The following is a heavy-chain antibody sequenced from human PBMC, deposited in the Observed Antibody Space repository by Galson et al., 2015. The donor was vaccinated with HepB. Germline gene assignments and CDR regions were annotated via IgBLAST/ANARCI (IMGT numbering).Heavy chain of an antibody. J-gene: IGHJ4*02. V-gene: IGHV3-7*03. CDR3: ARADASRTVDS. D-gene: IGHD2-2*01. Sequence: SLRLSCAASGFTFTDYWMSWVRQAPGKGLEWVANINKDGNDKYYVDSVEGRFTVSRDNAKNSLYLQMNSLRVEDTALYYCARADASRTVDSWGQGALVTVSS. CDR1: GFTFTDYW. CDR2: INKDGNDK.